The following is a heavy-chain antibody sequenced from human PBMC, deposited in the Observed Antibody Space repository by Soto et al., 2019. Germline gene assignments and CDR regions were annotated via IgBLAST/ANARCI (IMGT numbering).Heavy chain of an antibody. V-gene: IGHV3-33*01. D-gene: IGHD3-16*01. J-gene: IGHJ3*02. Sequence: GGSLRLSCAASGFTFSSYGMHWVRQAPGKGLEWVAVIWYDGSNKYYADSVKGRFTISRDNSKNTLYLQMNSLRAEDTAVYYCARDPQFDDAFDIWGQGTMVTVSS. CDR2: IWYDGSNK. CDR1: GFTFSSYG. CDR3: ARDPQFDDAFDI.